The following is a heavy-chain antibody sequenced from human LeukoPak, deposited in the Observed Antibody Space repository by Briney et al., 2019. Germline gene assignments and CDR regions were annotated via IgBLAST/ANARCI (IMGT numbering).Heavy chain of an antibody. CDR2: NNHSGST. Sequence: SESLSLTCAVYGGSFSPYYWSWIRQPPGKRLEWIGENNHSGSTNYNPSLKSRVTISVDTSKNQFSLRLSSVTAADTAVYYCARGGFYCGGDCYVDYWGQGTLVTVSS. CDR3: ARGGFYCGGDCYVDY. D-gene: IGHD2-21*02. V-gene: IGHV4-34*01. CDR1: GGSFSPYY. J-gene: IGHJ4*02.